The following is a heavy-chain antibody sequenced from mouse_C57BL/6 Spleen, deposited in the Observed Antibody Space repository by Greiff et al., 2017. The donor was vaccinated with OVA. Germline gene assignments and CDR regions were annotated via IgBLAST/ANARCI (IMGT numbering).Heavy chain of an antibody. J-gene: IGHJ4*01. Sequence: QVQLQQPGAELVKPGASVKMSCKASGYTFTSYWITWVKQRPGQGLEWIGDIYPGSGSTNYNEKFKSKATLTVDTSSSTAYMQLSSLTSEDSAVYYCARGDYGYDVYAMDYWGQGTSVTVSS. D-gene: IGHD2-2*01. CDR1: GYTFTSYW. V-gene: IGHV1-55*01. CDR2: IYPGSGST. CDR3: ARGDYGYDVYAMDY.